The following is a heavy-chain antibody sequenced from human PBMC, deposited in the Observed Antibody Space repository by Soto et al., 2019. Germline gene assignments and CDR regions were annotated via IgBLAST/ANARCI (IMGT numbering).Heavy chain of an antibody. CDR3: ARATSPERTYYDFWSGYYRGVVYYYGMDV. J-gene: IGHJ6*02. CDR2: IKQDGSEK. V-gene: IGHV3-7*01. Sequence: GGSLRLSCAASGFTFSSYWMSWVRHAPGKGLEWVANIKQDGSEKYYVDSVKGRFTISRDNAKNSLYLQMNSLRAEDTAVYYCARATSPERTYYDFWSGYYRGVVYYYGMDVWGQGTTVTVSS. CDR1: GFTFSSYW. D-gene: IGHD3-3*01.